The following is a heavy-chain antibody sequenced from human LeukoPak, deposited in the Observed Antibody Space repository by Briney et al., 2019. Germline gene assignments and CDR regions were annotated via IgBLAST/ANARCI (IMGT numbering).Heavy chain of an antibody. CDR2: VSGGGEDT. CDR3: AKPRAMTTGVGRYFDL. Sequence: GGSLRLSCAASGFTFSSYAMSWIRQAPGKGLDWVSAVSGGGEDTYYPDSVKGRFTISRDNSKNTLYLQMNSLRVEDTAIYYCAKPRAMTTGVGRYFDLWGRGTLVTVSS. CDR1: GFTFSSYA. V-gene: IGHV3-23*01. J-gene: IGHJ2*01. D-gene: IGHD1-1*01.